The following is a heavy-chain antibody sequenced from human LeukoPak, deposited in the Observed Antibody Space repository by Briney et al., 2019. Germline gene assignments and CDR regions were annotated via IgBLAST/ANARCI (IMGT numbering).Heavy chain of an antibody. Sequence: PGGSLRLSCAASGFTFSSYGMHWVRQAPGKGLEWVAVIWYDGSNKYYADSVKGRFTISRDNSKNTLYLQMNSLRAEDTAVYYCARRRLELRVYYYYMDVWGKGTTVTVSS. CDR1: GFTFSSYG. J-gene: IGHJ6*03. CDR2: IWYDGSNK. V-gene: IGHV3-33*01. CDR3: ARRRLELRVYYYYMDV. D-gene: IGHD1-7*01.